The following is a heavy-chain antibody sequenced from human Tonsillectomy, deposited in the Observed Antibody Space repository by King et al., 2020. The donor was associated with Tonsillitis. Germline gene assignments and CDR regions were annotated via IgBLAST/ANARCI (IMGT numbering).Heavy chain of an antibody. Sequence: VQLQESGPGLVKPSETLSLTCTVSGGSISSYYWSWIRQPPGKGLEWIGYIYYSGSTNYNPSLKSRVTISVDTSKNQFSLKLNFVTAAHTAVYYCARRNYYDSSGYPYFDYWGQGTLVTVSS. CDR1: GGSISSYY. J-gene: IGHJ4*02. D-gene: IGHD3-22*01. V-gene: IGHV4-59*08. CDR2: IYYSGST. CDR3: ARRNYYDSSGYPYFDY.